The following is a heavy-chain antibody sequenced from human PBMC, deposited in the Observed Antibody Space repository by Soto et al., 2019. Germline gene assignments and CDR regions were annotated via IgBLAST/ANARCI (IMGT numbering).Heavy chain of an antibody. J-gene: IGHJ6*02. Sequence: EVQLVESGGGLVQPGGSLRLSCAASGFTFSSYSMNWVRQAPGKGLEWVSYISSSSSTIYYADSVKGRFTISRDNAKNSLYLQMNSLRDEDTAVYYCARIGALLWFGENIYGMDVWGQGTTVTVSS. D-gene: IGHD3-10*01. V-gene: IGHV3-48*02. CDR2: ISSSSSTI. CDR1: GFTFSSYS. CDR3: ARIGALLWFGENIYGMDV.